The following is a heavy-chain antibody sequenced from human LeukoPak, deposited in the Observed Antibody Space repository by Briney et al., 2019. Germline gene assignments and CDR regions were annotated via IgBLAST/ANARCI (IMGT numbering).Heavy chain of an antibody. CDR1: GFTFSNYA. CDR3: AKVGGSCSSTSCHAYFDY. V-gene: IGHV3-23*01. Sequence: PGGSLRLSCAASGFTFSNYAMNWVRQAPGKGLEWVSTISSNVGTTHYADSVKGRFTISRDNSKNTLYLQMNNLRGEDTAVYYCAKVGGSCSSTSCHAYFDYWGQGTLVTVSS. CDR2: ISSNVGTT. D-gene: IGHD2-2*01. J-gene: IGHJ4*02.